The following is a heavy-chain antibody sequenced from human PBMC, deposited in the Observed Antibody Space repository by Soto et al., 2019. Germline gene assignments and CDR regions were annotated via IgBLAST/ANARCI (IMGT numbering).Heavy chain of an antibody. CDR3: ARVDRINWFDP. CDR2: INHSGST. CDR1: GGSFSGYY. Sequence: KASETLSLTCAVYGGSFSGYYWSWIRQPPGKGLEWIGEINHSGSTNYNPSLKSRVTISVDTSKNQFSLKLSSVTAADTAVYYCARVDRINWFDPWGQGTLVTVSS. V-gene: IGHV4-34*01. J-gene: IGHJ5*02.